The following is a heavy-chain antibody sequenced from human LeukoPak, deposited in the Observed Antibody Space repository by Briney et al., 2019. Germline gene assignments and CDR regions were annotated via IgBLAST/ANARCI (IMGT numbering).Heavy chain of an antibody. J-gene: IGHJ3*02. Sequence: SETLSLTCTVSGGSISSYYWSWIRQPPGKGLKWIGYIYYSGSTNYNPSLKSRVTISVDTSKNQFSLKLSSVTAADTAVYYCAREAIYYYDSSGYLTGGDAFDIWGQGTMVTVSS. D-gene: IGHD3-22*01. CDR1: GGSISSYY. CDR3: AREAIYYYDSSGYLTGGDAFDI. CDR2: IYYSGST. V-gene: IGHV4-59*01.